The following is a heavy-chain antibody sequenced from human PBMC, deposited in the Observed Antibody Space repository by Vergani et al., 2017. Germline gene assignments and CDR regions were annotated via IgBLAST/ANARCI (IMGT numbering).Heavy chain of an antibody. Sequence: EVQLLESGGGLVQPGGSLRLSCAASGFTFSSYAMHWVRQAPGKGLEYVSAISSNGGSTYYANSVKGRFTISRDNSKNTLYLQMGSLRAEDMAVYYCARDSTVGLDYWGQGTLVTVSS. CDR2: ISSNGGST. J-gene: IGHJ4*02. CDR1: GFTFSSYA. CDR3: ARDSTVGLDY. V-gene: IGHV3-64*01. D-gene: IGHD4-11*01.